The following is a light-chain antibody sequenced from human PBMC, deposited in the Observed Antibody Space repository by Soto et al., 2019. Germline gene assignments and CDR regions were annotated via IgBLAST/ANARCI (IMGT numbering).Light chain of an antibody. J-gene: IGKJ3*01. Sequence: DIQLTQSPSFLSASVGDRVTITCRASQGISSYLAWCQQKPGKAPKLLIYAASTLQSGVPSRFSGSGSGTEFTLTISSLQPEDFATYYCQQLNSFPITFGPGTKVDIK. CDR3: QQLNSFPIT. CDR2: AAS. V-gene: IGKV1-9*01. CDR1: QGISSY.